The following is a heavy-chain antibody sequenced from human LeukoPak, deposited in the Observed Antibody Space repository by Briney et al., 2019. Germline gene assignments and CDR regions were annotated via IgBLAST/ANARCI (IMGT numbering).Heavy chain of an antibody. Sequence: ASVKVSCKASGGTFSSYAISWVRQAPGQGLEWMGGIIPIFGTANYAQKFQGRVTITADESTSTAYMELSRLRSDDTAVYYCAIEPQSQYYYDSTWFDPWGQGTLVTVSS. V-gene: IGHV1-69*13. J-gene: IGHJ5*02. CDR1: GGTFSSYA. D-gene: IGHD3-22*01. CDR2: IIPIFGTA. CDR3: AIEPQSQYYYDSTWFDP.